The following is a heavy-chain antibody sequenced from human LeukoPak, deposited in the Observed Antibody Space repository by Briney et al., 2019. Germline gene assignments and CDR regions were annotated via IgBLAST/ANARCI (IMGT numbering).Heavy chain of an antibody. CDR3: ARVMLTDYYYDYMDV. Sequence: GASVKVSCKASGYTFTSSGISWVRQAPGQGLEWMGWISAYNGNTNYAQKLQGRVTMTTDTSTSTAYMELRSLRSDDTAVYYCARVMLTDYYYDYMDVWGKGTTVTVSS. CDR2: ISAYNGNT. D-gene: IGHD3-16*01. J-gene: IGHJ6*03. CDR1: GYTFTSSG. V-gene: IGHV1-18*01.